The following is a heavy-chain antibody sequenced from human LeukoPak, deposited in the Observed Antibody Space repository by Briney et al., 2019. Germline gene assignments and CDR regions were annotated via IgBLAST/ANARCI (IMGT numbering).Heavy chain of an antibody. V-gene: IGHV4-59*01. Sequence: SETLSLTCTVSGGSISSYYWSWIRQPPGKGLEWIGYIYYSGSTNYNPSLKSRVTISVDTSKNQFSLKLSSVTAADTAVYYCARRGRDYDILTSHYYYGMDVWGQGTTVTVSS. CDR1: GGSISSYY. D-gene: IGHD3-9*01. J-gene: IGHJ6*02. CDR3: ARRGRDYDILTSHYYYGMDV. CDR2: IYYSGST.